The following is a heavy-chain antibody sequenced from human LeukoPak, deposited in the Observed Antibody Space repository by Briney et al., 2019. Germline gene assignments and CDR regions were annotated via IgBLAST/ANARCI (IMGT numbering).Heavy chain of an antibody. V-gene: IGHV3-23*01. CDR1: GFTFSSYA. J-gene: IGHJ5*02. Sequence: GGSLRLSCAASGFTFSSYAMSWVRQAPGKGLEWVSALSGRGGSTYYADSVKGRFTISRDNSKNTLYLQMNSLRAEDTAVYYRARDYCSGGSCYSAPDWFDPWGQGTLVTVSS. CDR3: ARDYCSGGSCYSAPDWFDP. D-gene: IGHD2-15*01. CDR2: LSGRGGST.